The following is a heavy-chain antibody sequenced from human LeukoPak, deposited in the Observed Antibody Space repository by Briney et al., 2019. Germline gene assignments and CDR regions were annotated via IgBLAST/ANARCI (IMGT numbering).Heavy chain of an antibody. CDR3: ARGMAKDVVVAAFAN. CDR1: GYTFTSYY. V-gene: IGHV1-46*01. CDR2: INPSGGST. D-gene: IGHD2-15*01. Sequence: ASVKASCKASGYTFTSYYMHWVRQAPGQGLEWMGIINPSGGSTSYAQKFQGRVTMTRDTSTSTVYMELSSLRSEDTAVYYCARGMAKDVVVAAFANWGQGTLVTVSS. J-gene: IGHJ4*02.